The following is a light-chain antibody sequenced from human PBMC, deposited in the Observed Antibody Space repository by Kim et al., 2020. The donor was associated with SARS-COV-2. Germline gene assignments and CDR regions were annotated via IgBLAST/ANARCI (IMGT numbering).Light chain of an antibody. CDR1: KLGDKY. J-gene: IGLJ2*01. CDR2: QDS. CDR3: QAWDSRVV. V-gene: IGLV3-1*01. Sequence: SYELTQPPSVSVSPGQTASITCSGDKLGDKYACWYQQKPGQSPVVVIYQDSKRPSGITERFSGSNSGNTATLTISGTQAMDEADYYFQAWDSRVVLGGGT.